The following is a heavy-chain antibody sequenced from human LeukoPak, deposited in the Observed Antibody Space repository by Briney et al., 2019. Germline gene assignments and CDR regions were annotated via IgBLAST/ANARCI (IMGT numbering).Heavy chain of an antibody. CDR2: IRLGGGLA. Sequence: QTGGSLRLSCAASGFTFSSYAMSRVRQAPGKGLEWVSSIRLGGGLAHTADSVKGRFTISRDSSKNTLFLQMTSLRAEDTAVYYCARKISLVRGPLIKGYFDLWGRGTLVTVSS. V-gene: IGHV3-23*01. CDR1: GFTFSSYA. CDR3: ARKISLVRGPLIKGYFDL. J-gene: IGHJ2*01. D-gene: IGHD3-10*01.